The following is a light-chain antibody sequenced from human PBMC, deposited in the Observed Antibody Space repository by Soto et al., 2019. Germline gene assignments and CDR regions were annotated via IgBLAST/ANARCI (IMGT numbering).Light chain of an antibody. CDR1: SSDVGGYNY. V-gene: IGLV2-8*01. CDR2: EVS. CDR3: SSYAGNNKYV. Sequence: QSALTQPPSASGSLGQSVTISCTGTSSDVGGYNYVSWYQQHPGKAPKLMISEVSKRPSGVPDRFSGSKSGNAASLTVSGPQAEDEADYYCSSYAGNNKYVFGAGTKLTVL. J-gene: IGLJ1*01.